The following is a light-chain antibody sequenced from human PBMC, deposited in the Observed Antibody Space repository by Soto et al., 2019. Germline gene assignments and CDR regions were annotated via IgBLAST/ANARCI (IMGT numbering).Light chain of an antibody. J-gene: IGKJ1*01. V-gene: IGKV1-39*01. CDR3: PPRYSAPRT. Sequence: DIPMTQSPSSLSASVGDRVTITCRASQSISTYLNWYQQKPGKAPKLLIFVASNLQDGVPSRFSVSGSGTDFALTISSLQPEDCSTYYCPPRYSAPRTFGPGTMVEIK. CDR1: QSISTY. CDR2: VAS.